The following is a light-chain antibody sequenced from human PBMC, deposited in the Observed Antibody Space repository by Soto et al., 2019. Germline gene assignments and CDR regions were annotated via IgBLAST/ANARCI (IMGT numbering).Light chain of an antibody. CDR1: QSVSSSY. CDR3: QQYGNSLLT. Sequence: EIVLTQSPGTLSLSPGERATLSCRASQSVSSSYLAWYQQKAGQDPRLLIYGASIRVPGIPDRFSGSGSGTDFTLTIRRLEPEDFAVYYCQQYGNSLLTFGGGTKVEIK. J-gene: IGKJ4*01. V-gene: IGKV3-20*01. CDR2: GAS.